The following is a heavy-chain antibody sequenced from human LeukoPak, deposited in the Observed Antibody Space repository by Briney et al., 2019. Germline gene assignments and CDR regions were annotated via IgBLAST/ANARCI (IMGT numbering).Heavy chain of an antibody. CDR3: AKHFTVAKGYYFDY. Sequence: GSLRLSCAASGFTFSSYAMSWVRQAPGKGLEWVSAISGSGGNTYYADSVKGRFTISRDNSKNTLYLQMSSLRAEDTAVYYCAKHFTVAKGYYFDYWGQGTLVTVSS. D-gene: IGHD4-23*01. V-gene: IGHV3-23*01. CDR2: ISGSGGNT. CDR1: GFTFSSYA. J-gene: IGHJ4*02.